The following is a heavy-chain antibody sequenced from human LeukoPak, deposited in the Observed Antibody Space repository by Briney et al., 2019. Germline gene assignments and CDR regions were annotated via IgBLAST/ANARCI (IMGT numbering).Heavy chain of an antibody. CDR1: GFTFDDYA. J-gene: IGHJ3*02. CDR3: VKVLRRFVVADHDPFHI. V-gene: IGHV3-9*01. D-gene: IGHD2-15*01. CDR2: ISWNSVNI. Sequence: PGGSLRLSCAASGFTFDDYAMNWVRQVPGKGLEWVSGISWNSVNIGYADSVKGRFTISRDNAKNSLYLQMNSLRAEDTALYYCVKVLRRFVVADHDPFHIWGQGTMVTVSS.